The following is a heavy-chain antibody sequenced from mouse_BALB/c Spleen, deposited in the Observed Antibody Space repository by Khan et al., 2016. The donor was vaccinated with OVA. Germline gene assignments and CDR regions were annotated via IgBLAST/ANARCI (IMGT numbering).Heavy chain of an antibody. Sequence: VQLQESGAELAKPGASVKMSCKASGYTFTTYWMHWVKQRPGQGLEWIGYINPTSGYTDYNEKFKDRATLSADKSSSTAYMQLSSLTSEDSAVHYCTRDRIDYWGQGTTLTVSS. J-gene: IGHJ2*01. V-gene: IGHV1-7*01. CDR1: GYTFTTYW. CDR2: INPTSGYT. CDR3: TRDRIDY.